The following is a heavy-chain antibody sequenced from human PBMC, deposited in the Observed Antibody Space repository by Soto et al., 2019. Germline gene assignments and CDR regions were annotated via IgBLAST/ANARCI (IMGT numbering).Heavy chain of an antibody. J-gene: IGHJ6*02. CDR1: GFTFSNAW. D-gene: IGHD6-13*01. Sequence: GGSLRLSCAASGFTFSNAWMNWVRQAPGKGLEWVGRIKSKTDGGTTDYAAPVKGRFTISRDDSKNTLYLQMNSLKTEDTAVYYCTTVQEAAAGSSLYYYYYGMDVWGQGTTVTVSS. CDR2: IKSKTDGGTT. CDR3: TTVQEAAAGSSLYYYYYGMDV. V-gene: IGHV3-15*07.